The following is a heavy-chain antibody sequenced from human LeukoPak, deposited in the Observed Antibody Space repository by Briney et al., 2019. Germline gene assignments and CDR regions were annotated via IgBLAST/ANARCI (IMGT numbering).Heavy chain of an antibody. CDR2: IYSSGST. J-gene: IGHJ5*02. V-gene: IGHV4-39*07. CDR1: GGPISSTGYY. D-gene: IGHD1-26*01. CDR3: VCGSHSPRGWFDP. Sequence: SETLSLTCTVSGGPISSTGYYWGWIRQPPGKGLEWIGSIYSSGSTYYNASLKSRVTISVDTSKNQFSLNLNSVTAADTAVYYCVCGSHSPRGWFDPWGQGTLVTVSS.